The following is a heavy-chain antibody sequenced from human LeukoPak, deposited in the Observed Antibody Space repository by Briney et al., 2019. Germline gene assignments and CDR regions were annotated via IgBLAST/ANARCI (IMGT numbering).Heavy chain of an antibody. CDR1: GGSISNYY. CDR2: IYYSGTA. D-gene: IGHD3-16*01. J-gene: IGHJ4*02. Sequence: SETLSLTCTVSGGSISNYYWSWIRQAPGRGLEWIGFIYYSGTANYNPSLKSRVTISIDMSKNHFSLKLTSVTSAVTAVYSCARANFDHTWRSYPLDHWGQGILVTVSS. V-gene: IGHV4-59*01. CDR3: ARANFDHTWRSYPLDH.